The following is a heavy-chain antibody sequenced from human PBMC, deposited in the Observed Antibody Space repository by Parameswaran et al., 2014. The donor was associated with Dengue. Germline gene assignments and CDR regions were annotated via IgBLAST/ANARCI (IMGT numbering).Heavy chain of an antibody. D-gene: IGHD3-9*01. J-gene: IGHJ4*02. V-gene: IGHV1-2*02. Sequence: WVRQAPGQGLEWMGWINPNSGGTNYAQKFQGRVTMTRDTSISTAYMELSRLRSDDTAVYYCARDADFRYFDWLPDYWGQGTLVTVSS. CDR3: ARDADFRYFDWLPDY. CDR2: INPNSGGT.